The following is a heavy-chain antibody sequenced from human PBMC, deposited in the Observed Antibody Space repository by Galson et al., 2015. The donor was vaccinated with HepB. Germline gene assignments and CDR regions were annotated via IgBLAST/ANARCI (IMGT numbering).Heavy chain of an antibody. Sequence: SLRLSCAASGFNFINSWMNWVRQAPGKGPEWVGRMRSQDDGGTTDYAGPVKGRFSISRDDSNMTLFLQMNSLKTEDTAVYYCTTVSRLNFDLFHWGQGALVTVSS. V-gene: IGHV3-15*01. J-gene: IGHJ4*02. CDR2: MRSQDDGGTT. CDR3: TTVSRLNFDLFH. CDR1: GFNFINSW. D-gene: IGHD3-16*01.